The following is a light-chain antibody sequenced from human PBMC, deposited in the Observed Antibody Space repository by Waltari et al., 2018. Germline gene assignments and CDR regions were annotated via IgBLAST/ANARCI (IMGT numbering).Light chain of an antibody. CDR1: RSDVGRYNY. Sequence: QSALTQPASVSGSPGQSITISCTGPRSDVGRYNYVAWYQQYPGKAPKLMISEVSNRPSGISNRFSGSKSGNTASLTISGLQAEDEAYYYCSSYTGRSTLLYVFGTGTKVTVL. V-gene: IGLV2-14*01. CDR3: SSYTGRSTLLYV. J-gene: IGLJ1*01. CDR2: EVS.